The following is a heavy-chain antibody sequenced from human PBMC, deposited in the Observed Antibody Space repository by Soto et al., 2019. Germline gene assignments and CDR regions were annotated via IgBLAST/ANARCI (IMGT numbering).Heavy chain of an antibody. Sequence: QVHLVQSGAEVKKPGASVKVSCKGSGYAFTTYGITWVRQAPGQGLEWMGWISAHNGNTNYAQKLQGRVTVTRDTSRSPAYMELRSLRSDDTAVYYCARGRYGDYWGQGALVTVSS. CDR3: ARGRYGDY. CDR2: ISAHNGNT. D-gene: IGHD1-1*01. J-gene: IGHJ4*02. V-gene: IGHV1-18*01. CDR1: GYAFTTYG.